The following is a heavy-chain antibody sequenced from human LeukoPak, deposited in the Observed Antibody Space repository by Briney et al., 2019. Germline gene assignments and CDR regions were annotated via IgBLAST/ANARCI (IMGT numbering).Heavy chain of an antibody. CDR2: ISGSGGTT. Sequence: QPGGSLRLSCVASGFTFSNYAMTWVRQAPGKGLEWVSTISGSGGTTNYADSVKGRFTISRDNTKNSLYLQMNSLRAEDTAVFYCARDQYDTWSRRGNFDSWGQGTLVIVSS. CDR3: ARDQYDTWSRRGNFDS. V-gene: IGHV3-23*01. J-gene: IGHJ4*02. D-gene: IGHD3/OR15-3a*01. CDR1: GFTFSNYA.